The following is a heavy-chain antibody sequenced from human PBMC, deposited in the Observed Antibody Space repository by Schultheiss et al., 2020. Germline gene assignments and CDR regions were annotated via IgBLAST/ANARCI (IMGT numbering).Heavy chain of an antibody. D-gene: IGHD5-24*01. Sequence: SQTLSLTCTVSGGSISSYYWSWIRQPAGKGLEWIGRIYTSGSTNYNPSLKSRVTISVDTSKNQFSLKLSSVTAADTAMYYCARGWLHVTRDGLDVWGRGTMVTVSS. CDR2: IYTSGST. J-gene: IGHJ3*01. V-gene: IGHV4-4*07. CDR3: ARGWLHVTRDGLDV. CDR1: GGSISSYY.